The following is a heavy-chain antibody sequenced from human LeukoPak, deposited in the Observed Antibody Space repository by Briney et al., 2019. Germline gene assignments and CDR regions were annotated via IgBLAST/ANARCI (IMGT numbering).Heavy chain of an antibody. V-gene: IGHV4-30-2*01. CDR2: IYHSGST. CDR1: GGSISSGGYS. D-gene: IGHD2-15*01. J-gene: IGHJ4*02. Sequence: PSQTLSLTCAVSGGSISSGGYSWSWIRQPPGKGLEWIGYIYHSGSTYYNPSLKSRVTISVDRSKNQFSLKLSSVTAADTAVYYCARANKSSGGSCYFDYWGQGTLVTVSS. CDR3: ARANKSSGGSCYFDY.